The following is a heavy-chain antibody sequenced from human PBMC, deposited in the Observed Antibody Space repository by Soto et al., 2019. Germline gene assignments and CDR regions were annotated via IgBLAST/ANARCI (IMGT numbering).Heavy chain of an antibody. CDR2: INPSGGST. CDR1: GYTFTSYY. J-gene: IGHJ3*02. Sequence: GASVKVSCKASGYTFTSYYMHWVRQAPGQGLEWMGIINPSGGSTSYAQRFQGRVTVTRDTSTSTVYMELSSLRSEDTAVYYCARGGFIVVVVATTPFGIWGQGTMVTVSS. V-gene: IGHV1-46*01. CDR3: ARGGFIVVVVATTPFGI. D-gene: IGHD2-15*01.